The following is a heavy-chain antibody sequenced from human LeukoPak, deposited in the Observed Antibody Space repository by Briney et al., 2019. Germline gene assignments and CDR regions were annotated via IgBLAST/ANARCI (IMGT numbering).Heavy chain of an antibody. CDR1: GFTLSNYW. CDR2: INSDGNSR. Sequence: VGSLRLSCAASGFTLSNYWMHWVRQAPGKGLVWVSRINSDGNSRTYADSVKGRFTISRDNAKNTLYLQMDSLRAEDTAVYYCARDPAPSGWYDYWGQGTLVTVSS. V-gene: IGHV3-74*01. J-gene: IGHJ4*02. D-gene: IGHD6-19*01. CDR3: ARDPAPSGWYDY.